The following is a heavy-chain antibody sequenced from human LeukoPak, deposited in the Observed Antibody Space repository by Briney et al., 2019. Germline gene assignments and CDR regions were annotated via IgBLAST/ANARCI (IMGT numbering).Heavy chain of an antibody. CDR3: AKVGWEQLDFFDY. CDR1: GFTFSSYS. Sequence: PGGSLRLSCAASGFTFSSYSMNWVRQAPGKGLEWVSAISGSGGSTYYADSVKGRFTISRDNSKNTLYLQMNSLRAEDTAVYYCAKVGWEQLDFFDYWGQGTLVTVSS. CDR2: ISGSGGST. V-gene: IGHV3-23*01. D-gene: IGHD6-13*01. J-gene: IGHJ4*02.